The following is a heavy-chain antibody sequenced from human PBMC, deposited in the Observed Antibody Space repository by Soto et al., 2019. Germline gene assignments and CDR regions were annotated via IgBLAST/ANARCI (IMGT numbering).Heavy chain of an antibody. J-gene: IGHJ4*02. Sequence: QVQLVQSGAEVKKPGASVKVSCKASGYTFTSYGISWVRQAPGQGLEWMGWVSAYNGNTNHAQKLQGRVTMTTDTSTSTAYVVLRSLRSDDTAVYYFARLGGYSDILTGCPVGEWGQGTLVTVSS. CDR3: ARLGGYSDILTGCPVGE. D-gene: IGHD3-9*01. CDR1: GYTFTSYG. CDR2: VSAYNGNT. V-gene: IGHV1-18*04.